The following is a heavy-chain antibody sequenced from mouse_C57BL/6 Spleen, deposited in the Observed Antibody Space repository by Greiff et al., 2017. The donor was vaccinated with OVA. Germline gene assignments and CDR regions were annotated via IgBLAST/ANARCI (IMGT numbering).Heavy chain of an antibody. J-gene: IGHJ4*01. CDR2: ISSGSSTI. CDR3: AKRYGNYDYAMDY. V-gene: IGHV5-17*01. Sequence: EVQLVESGGGLVKPGGSLKLSCAASGFTFSDYGMHWVRQAPEKGLEWVAYISSGSSTIYYADTVKGRFTISRDNAKNTLFLQMTSLRSEDTAMYHCAKRYGNYDYAMDYWGQGTSVTVSS. D-gene: IGHD2-1*01. CDR1: GFTFSDYG.